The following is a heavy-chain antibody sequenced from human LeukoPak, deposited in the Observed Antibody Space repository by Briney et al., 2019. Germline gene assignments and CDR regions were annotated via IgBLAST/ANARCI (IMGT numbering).Heavy chain of an antibody. V-gene: IGHV3-33*01. D-gene: IGHD4-11*01. J-gene: IGHJ4*02. Sequence: GGSLRLSCAASGFTFSSYGMHWVRQAPGKGLEWVAIIWYDGSNKYYADSVKGRFTISRDNSKNTLYLQIHSLRAEDTAVYYCGNHDYSDYYGGQGTVVTVSA. CDR2: IWYDGSNK. CDR3: GNHDYSDYY. CDR1: GFTFSSYG.